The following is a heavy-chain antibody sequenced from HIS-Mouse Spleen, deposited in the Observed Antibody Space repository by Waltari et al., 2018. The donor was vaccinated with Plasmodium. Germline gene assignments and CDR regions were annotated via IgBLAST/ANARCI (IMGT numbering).Heavy chain of an antibody. Sequence: EVQLVESGGGLVQPGGSLRLSCPASGFTFSSYSMNWVRQAPGKGLGWVSYISSSSSTIYYADSVKGRFTISRDNAKNSLYLQMNSLRAEDTAVYYCARADGSYWYFDLWGRGTLVTVSS. J-gene: IGHJ2*01. CDR3: ARADGSYWYFDL. CDR2: ISSSSSTI. V-gene: IGHV3-48*01. D-gene: IGHD1-26*01. CDR1: GFTFSSYS.